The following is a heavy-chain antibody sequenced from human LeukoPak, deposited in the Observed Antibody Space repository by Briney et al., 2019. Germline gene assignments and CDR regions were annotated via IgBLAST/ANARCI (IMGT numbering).Heavy chain of an antibody. J-gene: IGHJ4*02. CDR1: GFTFSSYG. V-gene: IGHV3-30*03. CDR2: ISYDGSNK. CDR3: ARHDGGYGAFDY. Sequence: PGRSLRLSCAASGFTFSSYGMHWVRQAPGKGLEWVAVISYDGSNKYYADSVKGRFTISRGNSKNTLYLQMNSLRAEDTAVYYCARHDGGYGAFDYWGQGTLVTVSS. D-gene: IGHD5-12*01.